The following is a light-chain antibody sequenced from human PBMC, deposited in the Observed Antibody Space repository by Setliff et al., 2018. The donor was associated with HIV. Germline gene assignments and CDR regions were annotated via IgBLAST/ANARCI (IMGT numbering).Light chain of an antibody. Sequence: QSALTQPHSVSGSHGQSVTISCTGTSSDVGGYNYVSWYQQHPDKAPKLMIYDVSKRPSGVPDRFSGSKSGNTASLTISGLQADDEADYYCSSYTSSSSYVFGAGTKVTVL. V-gene: IGLV2-11*01. CDR3: SSYTSSSSYV. J-gene: IGLJ1*01. CDR2: DVS. CDR1: SSDVGGYNY.